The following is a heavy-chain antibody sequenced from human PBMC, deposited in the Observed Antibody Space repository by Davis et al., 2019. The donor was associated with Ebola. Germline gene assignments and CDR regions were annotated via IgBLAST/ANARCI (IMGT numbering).Heavy chain of an antibody. CDR2: ISASNCNT. CDR1: GYTFTSYG. CDR3: ALRLRYYYGMDV. D-gene: IGHD4-17*01. V-gene: IGHV1-18*04. Sequence: AASVKVSCKASGYTFTSYGISWVRQAPGQGLEWMGWISASNCNTDYAQKLQCRVTMTTDTSTSTAYMELRSLRSDDTAVYYCALRLRYYYGMDVWCQGTTVTVSS. J-gene: IGHJ6*02.